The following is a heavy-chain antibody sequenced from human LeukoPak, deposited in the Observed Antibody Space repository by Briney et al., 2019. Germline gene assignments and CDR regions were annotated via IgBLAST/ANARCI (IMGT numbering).Heavy chain of an antibody. CDR2: ISGSGGST. J-gene: IGHJ3*02. V-gene: IGHV3-23*01. Sequence: GGSLRLSCAASGFTFFNYAMSWVRQAPGKGPEWVSAISGSGGSTYYADSVKGRFTISRDNSKNTLYLQMNSLRAEDTAVYYCAKSWWELRSDAFDIWGQGTMVTVSS. CDR3: AKSWWELRSDAFDI. D-gene: IGHD1-26*01. CDR1: GFTFFNYA.